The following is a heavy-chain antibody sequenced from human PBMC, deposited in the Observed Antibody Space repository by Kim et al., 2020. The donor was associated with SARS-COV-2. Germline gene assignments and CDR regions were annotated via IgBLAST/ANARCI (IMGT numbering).Heavy chain of an antibody. Sequence: GGSLRLSCVVSGFSLGNYWMSWVRQSPGKGLEWVSLKKGGGSEEYHVDSVKGRFAMSRDNAKNSLYLQMSSLRTEDTAIYYCAAVDAAQVPGGIWGQGTLVSVSS. D-gene: IGHD3-10*01. V-gene: IGHV3-7*01. CDR1: GFSLGNYW. CDR2: KKGGGSEE. CDR3: AAVDAAQVPGGI. J-gene: IGHJ4*02.